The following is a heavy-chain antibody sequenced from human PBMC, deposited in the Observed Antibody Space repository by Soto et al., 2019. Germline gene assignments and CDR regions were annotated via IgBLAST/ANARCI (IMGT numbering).Heavy chain of an antibody. J-gene: IGHJ4*02. V-gene: IGHV5-10-1*03. CDR1: GYSFINYW. Sequence: EVQLVQSGAEVKKPGESLRISCKGSGYSFINYWISWVRQMPGKGLEWMGRIDPSDSYTNYSPSFQGHVTISADKSISTAYLQWSSLKASDTAMYYCARLPGRSSGWYEIDYWGQGTLVTVSS. CDR3: ARLPGRSSGWYEIDY. CDR2: IDPSDSYT. D-gene: IGHD6-19*01.